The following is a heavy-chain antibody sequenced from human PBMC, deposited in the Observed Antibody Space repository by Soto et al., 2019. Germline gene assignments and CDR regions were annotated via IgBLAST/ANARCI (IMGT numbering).Heavy chain of an antibody. CDR1: GYIFTGYY. J-gene: IGHJ3*02. Sequence: QVQLVQSGAEVKKPGASVKVSCKASGYIFTGYYIHWVRQAPGQGLEWMGWINPNSGTNYAQNFQGRVIMTRDTSISTAYMELSGVRFDDTAVYCCATRQTRGRGAFHIWGQGTMVTVSS. V-gene: IGHV1-2*02. CDR3: ATRQTRGRGAFHI. CDR2: INPNSGT. D-gene: IGHD2-2*01.